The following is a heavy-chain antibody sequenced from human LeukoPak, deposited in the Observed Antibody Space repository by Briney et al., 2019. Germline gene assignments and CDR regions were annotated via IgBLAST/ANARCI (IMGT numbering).Heavy chain of an antibody. D-gene: IGHD6-19*01. Sequence: AGGSLRLSCAASGFTFSSYATSWVRQAPGKGLEWVSAISGSGGSTYYADSVKGRFTISRDNSKNTLYLQMNSLRAEDTAVYYCAKDEAVAGMIDYWGQGTLVTVSS. CDR1: GFTFSSYA. J-gene: IGHJ4*02. CDR2: ISGSGGST. V-gene: IGHV3-23*01. CDR3: AKDEAVAGMIDY.